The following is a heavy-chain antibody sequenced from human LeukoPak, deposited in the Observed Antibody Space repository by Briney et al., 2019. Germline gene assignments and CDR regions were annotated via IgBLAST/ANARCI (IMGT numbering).Heavy chain of an antibody. V-gene: IGHV4-39*01. CDR1: GGSISSSSYY. CDR3: ARTTGDIAAGGY. CDR2: IYYSGST. D-gene: IGHD6-13*01. Sequence: SETLSLTCTASGGSISSSSYYWGWIRQPPGKGLEWIGSIYYSGSTYYNPSLKSRVTISVDTSKNQFSLKLSSVTAADTAVYYCARTTGDIAAGGYWGQGTPVTVSS. J-gene: IGHJ4*02.